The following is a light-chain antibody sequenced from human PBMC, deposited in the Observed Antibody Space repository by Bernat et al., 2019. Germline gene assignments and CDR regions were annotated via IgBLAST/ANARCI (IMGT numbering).Light chain of an antibody. CDR2: GAS. V-gene: IGKV3-15*01. CDR1: QSVNDY. J-gene: IGKJ2*01. CDR3: QQYNDWPPYT. Sequence: EIVMTQSPATLSVSPGERATLSCRASQSVNDYVAWYQQKPGQAPRLLIYGASTRATGIPARFSGSGSGTEFTLTISSLKSEDFAVYYCQQYNDWPPYTIGQGTKLEI.